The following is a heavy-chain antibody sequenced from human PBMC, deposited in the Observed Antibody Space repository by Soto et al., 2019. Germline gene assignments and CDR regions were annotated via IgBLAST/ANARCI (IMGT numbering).Heavy chain of an antibody. Sequence: GSVETSYKASGYLFSSYGINLVRQAPGQGPEWVGWTASFKGKMNFSPRLHDGITMAVGTSTSTASLEVRTLTSDDTGVYFCAREGGSSTSYTLELDCWGQVTMVTVSS. CDR1: GYLFSSYG. D-gene: IGHD6-13*01. CDR3: AREGGSSTSYTLELDC. V-gene: IGHV1-18*04. J-gene: IGHJ4*02. CDR2: TASFKGKM.